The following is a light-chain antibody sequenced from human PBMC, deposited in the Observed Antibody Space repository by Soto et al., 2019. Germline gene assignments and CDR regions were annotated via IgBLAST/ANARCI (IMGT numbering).Light chain of an antibody. J-gene: IGLJ2*01. CDR2: RNN. V-gene: IGLV1-47*01. CDR3: AAWDDSLSVYVV. Sequence: QAVVTQPPSASGTPGQRVTISCSGSSSNIGSNYVYWYQQLPGTAPKLLIYRNNQRPSGVPDRFSGSKSGTSASLAISGLRSEDEADYYCAAWDDSLSVYVVFGGGTKLTAL. CDR1: SSNIGSNY.